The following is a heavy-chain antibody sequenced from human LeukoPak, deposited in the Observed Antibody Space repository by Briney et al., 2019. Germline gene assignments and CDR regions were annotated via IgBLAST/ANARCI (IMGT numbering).Heavy chain of an antibody. Sequence: GSLRLSCAASGFTVSSNYMSWVRQAPGKGLEWVSVIYSGGSTYYADSVKGRFTISRDNSKNTLYLQMNSLRAEDTAVYYCARDNTYYYDSSGYYIPFDYWGQGTLVTVSS. J-gene: IGHJ4*02. CDR3: ARDNTYYYDSSGYYIPFDY. D-gene: IGHD3-22*01. CDR2: IYSGGST. V-gene: IGHV3-53*01. CDR1: GFTVSSNY.